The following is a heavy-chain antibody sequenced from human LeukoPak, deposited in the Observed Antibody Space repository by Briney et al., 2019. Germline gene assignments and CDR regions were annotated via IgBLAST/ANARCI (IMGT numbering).Heavy chain of an antibody. CDR3: AREESSGWYWYFDL. J-gene: IGHJ2*01. Sequence: PSETLSLTCAVYGGSLSGYYWSWIRQPPGKGLEWIGEINHSGSTNYIPSLKSRVTISVDTSKNQFSLKLSSVTAADTAVYYCAREESSGWYWYFDLWGRGTLVTVSS. V-gene: IGHV4-34*01. CDR2: INHSGST. CDR1: GGSLSGYY. D-gene: IGHD6-19*01.